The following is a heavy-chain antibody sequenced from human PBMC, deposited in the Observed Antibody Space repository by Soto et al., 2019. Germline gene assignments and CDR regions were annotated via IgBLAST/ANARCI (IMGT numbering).Heavy chain of an antibody. J-gene: IGHJ4*02. D-gene: IGHD1-26*01. V-gene: IGHV4-39*01. CDR2: IYYRGSA. CDR1: GDSVSNNDYH. Sequence: QLQLQESGPGLVKPSETLSLTCTVSGDSVSNNDYHWGWVRQPPGKGLEWIASIYYRGSAYYSPSLKSRVSISVDTSKNQFSLKRTSVTAADTAVYYCARHLGPTGPNYWGQGTLVTVSS. CDR3: ARHLGPTGPNY.